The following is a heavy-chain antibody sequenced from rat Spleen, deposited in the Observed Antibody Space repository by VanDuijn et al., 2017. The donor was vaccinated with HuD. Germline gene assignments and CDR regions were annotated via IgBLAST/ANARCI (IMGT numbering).Heavy chain of an antibody. CDR1: GFTFSDFY. V-gene: IGHV5-29*01. Sequence: EVQLVKSDGGLVQPGRSLKLSCAASGFTFSDFYMAWVRQAPTKGLEWVATISYDDRSTYYRDSVKGRFTISRDNTKNTLYLQMDNLRSEDTATYYYARAGYLRDWYFDFWGPGTMVTVSS. CDR2: ISYDDRST. D-gene: IGHD2-2*01. J-gene: IGHJ1*01. CDR3: ARAGYLRDWYFDF.